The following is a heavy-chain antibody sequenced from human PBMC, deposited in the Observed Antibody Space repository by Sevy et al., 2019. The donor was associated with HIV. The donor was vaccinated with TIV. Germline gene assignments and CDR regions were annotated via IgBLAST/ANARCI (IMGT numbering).Heavy chain of an antibody. CDR3: ARDDGNYYFHY. Sequence: GGSLRLSCTVSGFTFGDYCMSWVRQAPGKGLEWVANIKQDAGQKYYVDSVKGRFTISRDNAKNSLYLQMNSLRAEDTAVYFCARDDGNYYFHYWGQGTLVTVSS. CDR2: IKQDAGQK. CDR1: GFTFGDYC. V-gene: IGHV3-7*01. D-gene: IGHD1-7*01. J-gene: IGHJ4*02.